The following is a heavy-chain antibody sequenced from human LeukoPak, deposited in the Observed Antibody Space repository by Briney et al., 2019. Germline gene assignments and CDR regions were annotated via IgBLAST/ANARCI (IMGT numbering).Heavy chain of an antibody. J-gene: IGHJ4*02. CDR1: GFTFSSYA. CDR2: ISGSGGST. Sequence: GRSLRLSCAASGFTFSSYAMSWVRQAPGKGLEWVSAISGSGGSTYYADSVKGRFTISRDNSKNTLYLQMNSLRAEDTAVYYCAKFLSRVPATIDYWGQGTLVTVSS. D-gene: IGHD2-2*01. CDR3: AKFLSRVPATIDY. V-gene: IGHV3-23*01.